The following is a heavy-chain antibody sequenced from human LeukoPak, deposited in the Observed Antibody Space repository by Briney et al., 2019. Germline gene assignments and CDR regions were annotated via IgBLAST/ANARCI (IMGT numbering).Heavy chain of an antibody. CDR1: GYSFSDYG. CDR2: ISGHNGDT. Sequence: ASVKVSCKASGYSFSDYGIGWVRQAPGQGLEWMGWISGHNGDTNYAQKFQGRVTMTTDTSTNTAYMDLRSITSDDTAVYYCAREGRSSSWKNWGQGRLITVSS. CDR3: AREGRSSSWKN. J-gene: IGHJ4*02. D-gene: IGHD2-15*01. V-gene: IGHV1-18*01.